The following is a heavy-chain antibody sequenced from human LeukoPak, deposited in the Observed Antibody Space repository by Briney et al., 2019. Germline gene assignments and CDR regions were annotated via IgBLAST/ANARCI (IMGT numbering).Heavy chain of an antibody. V-gene: IGHV1-69*13. Sequence: SVKVSCKASGGTFSSYAISWVRQAPGQGLEWMGGIIPIFGTANYAQKFQGRVTITADESTSTAYMELSSLRSEDTAVYYCARTQLRDYDILTGTFGFDYWGQGTLVTVSS. CDR1: GGTFSSYA. CDR3: ARTQLRDYDILTGTFGFDY. J-gene: IGHJ4*02. D-gene: IGHD3-9*01. CDR2: IIPIFGTA.